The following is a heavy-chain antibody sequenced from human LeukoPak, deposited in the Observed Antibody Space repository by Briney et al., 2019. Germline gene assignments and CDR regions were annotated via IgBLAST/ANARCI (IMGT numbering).Heavy chain of an antibody. Sequence: PSETLSLTCTVSGGSITSRDYYWSWIRQHPGKGLEWIGYIYYSGSTYYNPSLKSRVTISVDTSKNQFSLKLSSVTAADTAVYYCASTYMTSVRFDPWGQGTLVTVSS. D-gene: IGHD2-21*02. CDR1: GGSITSRDYY. V-gene: IGHV4-31*03. CDR3: ASTYMTSVRFDP. J-gene: IGHJ5*02. CDR2: IYYSGST.